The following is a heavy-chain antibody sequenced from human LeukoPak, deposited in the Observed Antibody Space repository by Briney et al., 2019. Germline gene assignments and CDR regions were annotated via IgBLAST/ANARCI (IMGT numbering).Heavy chain of an antibody. J-gene: IGHJ1*01. D-gene: IGHD3-22*01. V-gene: IGHV3-7*01. CDR1: GFPLSDYW. CDR3: AKDSLNLGYYDSSGYYYQGTIFGYFQH. Sequence: GGSLRLSCAASGFPLSDYWMSWVRQAPGKGLEWVANIKQDGGEIYYVDSVKGRFTISRDNAKNSLYLQMNSLRAEDTAVYYCAKDSLNLGYYDSSGYYYQGTIFGYFQHWGQGTLVTVSS. CDR2: IKQDGGEI.